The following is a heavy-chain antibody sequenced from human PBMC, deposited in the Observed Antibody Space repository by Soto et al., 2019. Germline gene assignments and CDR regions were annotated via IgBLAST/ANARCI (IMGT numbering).Heavy chain of an antibody. J-gene: IGHJ6*02. Sequence: AVKVSCEASGGTFSSYAIRWVRQAPGQGLEWMGGIIPIFGTANYAPKVQGRVTITADKSTSTAYMELSSLRSEDTAVYYCAREDHSGYDPLNYYYYGKGVWGHGTTVTVSS. V-gene: IGHV1-69*06. CDR2: IIPIFGTA. CDR3: AREDHSGYDPLNYYYYGKGV. D-gene: IGHD5-12*01. CDR1: GGTFSSYA.